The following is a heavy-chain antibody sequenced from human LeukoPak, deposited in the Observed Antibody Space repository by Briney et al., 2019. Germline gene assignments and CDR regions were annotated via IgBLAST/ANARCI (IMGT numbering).Heavy chain of an antibody. V-gene: IGHV4-39*07. CDR3: ARRSGWYLRPYLDY. CDR2: INHSGST. J-gene: IGHJ4*02. D-gene: IGHD6-19*01. CDR1: GGSVISDTYY. Sequence: PSETLSLTCTVSGGSVISDTYYWGWIRQPPGKGLEWIGEINHSGSTNYNPSLKSRVTISVDTSKNQFSLKLSSVTAADTAVYYCARRSGWYLRPYLDYWGQGTLVTVSS.